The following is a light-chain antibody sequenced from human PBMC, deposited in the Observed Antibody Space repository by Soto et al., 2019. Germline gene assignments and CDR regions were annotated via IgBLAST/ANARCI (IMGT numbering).Light chain of an antibody. Sequence: DIQMTQSPSSVSASVGDRVTITCRASQDIGSWLAWYQQRPGTAPKLLINAASSLQSGVPSRFSGSGSGTDFTLTISSLQPEDFATYYCQQANSFPLTFGGGTKVEIK. J-gene: IGKJ4*01. CDR3: QQANSFPLT. CDR2: AAS. CDR1: QDIGSW. V-gene: IGKV1-12*01.